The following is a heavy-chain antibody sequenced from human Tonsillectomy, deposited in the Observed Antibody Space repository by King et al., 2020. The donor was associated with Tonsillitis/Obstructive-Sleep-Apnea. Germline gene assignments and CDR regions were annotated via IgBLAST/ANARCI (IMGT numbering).Heavy chain of an antibody. CDR3: ATAGYCSSTSGPAGFDFYYYYMDV. Sequence: VQLVESGAEVKKPGASVKVSCKVSGYSLTKLSMHWVRQAPGKGLEWMGGFDPEDGETIYAQKFQGRVTMTEDTSTDTAYMELSRLRSDDTAVYYCATAGYCSSTSGPAGFDFYYYYMDVWGKGTTVTVSS. D-gene: IGHD2-2*01. CDR2: FDPEDGET. J-gene: IGHJ6*03. V-gene: IGHV1-24*01. CDR1: GYSLTKLS.